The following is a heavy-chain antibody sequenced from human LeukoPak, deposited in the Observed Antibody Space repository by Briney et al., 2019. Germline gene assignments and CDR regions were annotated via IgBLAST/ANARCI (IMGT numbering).Heavy chain of an antibody. CDR3: AKDYYENSPTGPHRY. D-gene: IGHD3-22*01. CDR1: GFTVSSNY. CDR2: IYSGGST. V-gene: IGHV3-53*01. Sequence: GGSQRLSCAASGFTVSSNYMTWVRQAPGKGLEWVSVIYSGGSTDYADSVKGRFTISRDNSKNTLYLQMNSLRAEDTAVYYCAKDYYENSPTGPHRYWGQGTLVTVSS. J-gene: IGHJ4*02.